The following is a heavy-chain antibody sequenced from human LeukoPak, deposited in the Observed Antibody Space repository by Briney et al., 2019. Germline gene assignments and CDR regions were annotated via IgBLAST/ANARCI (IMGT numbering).Heavy chain of an antibody. V-gene: IGHV1-2*02. CDR2: FTLNSGGT. CDR3: ANLPAYYDSSGYYSSVFDI. J-gene: IGHJ3*02. Sequence: ASVKVSCKASGSTFTGNNLNWVRRAPGQGLGWLGGFTLNSGGTNYAQKFQGRVTMTRDTSISTAYMELSRLRSDDTAVYYCANLPAYYDSSGYYSSVFDIWGQGTMVTVSS. CDR1: GSTFTGNN. D-gene: IGHD3-22*01.